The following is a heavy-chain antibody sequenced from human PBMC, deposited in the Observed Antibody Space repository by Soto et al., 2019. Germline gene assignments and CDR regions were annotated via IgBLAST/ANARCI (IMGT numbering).Heavy chain of an antibody. CDR2: ISGSGGST. Sequence: PGGSLRLSCAASGFTFSSYAMSWVRQAPGKGLEWVPAISGSGGSTYYADSVKGRFTISRDNSKNTLYLQMNSLRAEDTAVYYCAKAGITIFGVAMDVWGQGTTVTVSS. CDR3: AKAGITIFGVAMDV. CDR1: GFTFSSYA. J-gene: IGHJ6*02. V-gene: IGHV3-23*01. D-gene: IGHD3-3*01.